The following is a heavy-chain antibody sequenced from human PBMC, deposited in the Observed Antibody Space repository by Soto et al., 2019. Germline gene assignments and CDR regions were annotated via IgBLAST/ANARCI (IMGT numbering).Heavy chain of an antibody. CDR3: AGQYPFDSSGYHLNF. Sequence: GGSLRLSCAASGFTFSSYGMHWVRQAPAKGLEWVAVIWYDGSNKYYADSVKGRFTISRDNSKNTLYLQMNSLRAADTAVYYCAGQYPFDSSGYHLNFWGLGTLVTVSS. CDR1: GFTFSSYG. CDR2: IWYDGSNK. V-gene: IGHV3-33*01. D-gene: IGHD3-22*01. J-gene: IGHJ4*02.